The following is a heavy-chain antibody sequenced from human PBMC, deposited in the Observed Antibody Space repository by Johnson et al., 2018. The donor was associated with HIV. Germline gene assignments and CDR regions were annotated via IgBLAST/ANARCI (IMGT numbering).Heavy chain of an antibody. D-gene: IGHD3-22*01. CDR3: AKDREGIVVVASFFDI. J-gene: IGHJ3*02. Sequence: QVHLVESGGGVVQPGRSLRLSCAASGFTFSSYAMHWVRQAPGKGLEWVAVISYDGSNKYYADSVKGRFTISRDNSKNTLYLQMNSLRAEDTALYYCAKDREGIVVVASFFDIWGQGTMVTVSS. CDR1: GFTFSSYA. CDR2: ISYDGSNK. V-gene: IGHV3-30*04.